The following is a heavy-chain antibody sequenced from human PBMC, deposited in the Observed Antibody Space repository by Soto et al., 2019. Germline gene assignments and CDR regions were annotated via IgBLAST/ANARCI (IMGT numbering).Heavy chain of an antibody. V-gene: IGHV3-23*01. J-gene: IGHJ4*02. CDR3: AKIPTGSGSSKFDY. Sequence: GSLRLSCAASGFTFGTYAMNWVRQAPGKGLEWISAISGSGSFTHYADSVRGRFTISRDNSQNQLYLQMNNLRGDDTAMYYCAKIPTGSGSSKFDYWGQGIQVTVSS. CDR2: ISGSGSFT. D-gene: IGHD3-10*01. CDR1: GFTFGTYA.